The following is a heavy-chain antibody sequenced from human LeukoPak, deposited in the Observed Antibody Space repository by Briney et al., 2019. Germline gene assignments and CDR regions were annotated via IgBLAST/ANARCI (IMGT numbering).Heavy chain of an antibody. J-gene: IGHJ6*04. CDR2: ISSNGGST. D-gene: IGHD5-18*01. CDR3: VKDGGYSYGYIYYYYGMDV. V-gene: IGHV3-64D*06. CDR1: GLTFSSYA. Sequence: PGGSLRLSCSASGLTFSSYAMHWVRQAPGKGLEYVSAISSNGGSTYYADSVKGRFTISRDNSKNTLYLQMSSLRAEDTAVYYCVKDGGYSYGYIYYYYGMDVWGKGTTVTVSS.